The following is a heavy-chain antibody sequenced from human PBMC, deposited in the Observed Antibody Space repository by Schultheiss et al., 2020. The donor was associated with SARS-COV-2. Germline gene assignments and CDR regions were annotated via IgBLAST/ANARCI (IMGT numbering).Heavy chain of an antibody. CDR3: AATTGYYTNVDY. Sequence: GGSLRLSCGASGFTFSAHYMSWIRQTPGKGLEWVAYISGSGDYINYADSVKGRFTIFRNNANNSLYLQMSSLRADDTALYYCAATTGYYTNVDYWGLGTLVTVSS. J-gene: IGHJ4*02. CDR1: GFTFSAHY. CDR2: ISGSGDYI. D-gene: IGHD3/OR15-3a*01. V-gene: IGHV3-11*06.